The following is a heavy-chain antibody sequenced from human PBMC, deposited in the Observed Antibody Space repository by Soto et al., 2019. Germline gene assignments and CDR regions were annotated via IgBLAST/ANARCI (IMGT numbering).Heavy chain of an antibody. J-gene: IGHJ4*02. CDR2: ISHSGST. CDR1: GGSISSGGYS. Sequence: QLQLQESGSGLVKPSQTLSLTCAVSGGSISSGGYSWSWIRQPPGKGLEWIGYISHSGSTYYNPSLKSPVTISVDRSKNQFSLKLSSVTAADTAVYYCAGGCFGVARGYWGQGTLVTVSS. D-gene: IGHD3-3*01. V-gene: IGHV4-30-2*01. CDR3: AGGCFGVARGY.